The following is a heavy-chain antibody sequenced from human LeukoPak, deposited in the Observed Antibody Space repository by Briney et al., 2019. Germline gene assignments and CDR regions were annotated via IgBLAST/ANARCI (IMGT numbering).Heavy chain of an antibody. CDR3: CTSPSFGSSWYQFNY. CDR2: ISGRDGRT. CDR1: GFSVSSNY. J-gene: IGHJ4*02. Sequence: GGSLTLSCAASGFSVSSNYMSWVRQAPGKGLEWVSAISGRDGRTYYTDSVKGRFTISRDNSKNTLYLQMNSLRAEDTAVYYCCTSPSFGSSWYQFNYWGQGALVIVSS. V-gene: IGHV3-23*01. D-gene: IGHD6-13*01.